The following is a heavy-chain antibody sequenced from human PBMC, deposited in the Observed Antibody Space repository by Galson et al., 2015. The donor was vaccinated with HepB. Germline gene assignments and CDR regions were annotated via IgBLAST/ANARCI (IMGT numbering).Heavy chain of an antibody. CDR3: AKTNPDVYTSGWYGVNDY. V-gene: IGHV3-23*01. Sequence: SLRLSCAASGFSFSTYAMSWVRQAPGKGLEWASAIRGGAGDTFYANSVKGRFTISRDNSKNTVYLQMNSLRSEDTALYYCAKTNPDVYTSGWYGVNDYWGQGTLVTVSS. D-gene: IGHD6-19*01. CDR2: IRGGAGDT. J-gene: IGHJ4*02. CDR1: GFSFSTYA.